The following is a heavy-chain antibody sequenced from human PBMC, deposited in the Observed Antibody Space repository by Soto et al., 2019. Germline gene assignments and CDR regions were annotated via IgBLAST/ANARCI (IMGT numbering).Heavy chain of an antibody. D-gene: IGHD3-3*01. Sequence: QVHLVQSGAEVEKPGASGKVSCKASGYTFTDYGISWVRQAPGQGLQWMGWITAFNGNTKFAQQFQGKVTMTTDTSTSTAYMELRSLESDDTAVYYCARISQSDFWSGYYYFFDYWGQGTLVTVSS. CDR3: ARISQSDFWSGYYYFFDY. V-gene: IGHV1-18*01. CDR1: GYTFTDYG. CDR2: ITAFNGNT. J-gene: IGHJ4*02.